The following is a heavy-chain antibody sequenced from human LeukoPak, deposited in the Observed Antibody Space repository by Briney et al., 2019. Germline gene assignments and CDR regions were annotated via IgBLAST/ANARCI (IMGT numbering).Heavy chain of an antibody. CDR2: IYYSGSS. Sequence: SETLSLTCTVSGGSVSSGIYSWSWIRQPPGKGLEWIGYIYYSGSSNYNPSLMSRVAISVDTSKNQFSQKLGSVTAADAAVYYCARGESSNWSFDYWGQGTLVTVSS. J-gene: IGHJ4*02. V-gene: IGHV4-61*01. D-gene: IGHD6-13*01. CDR1: GGSVSSGIYS. CDR3: ARGESSNWSFDY.